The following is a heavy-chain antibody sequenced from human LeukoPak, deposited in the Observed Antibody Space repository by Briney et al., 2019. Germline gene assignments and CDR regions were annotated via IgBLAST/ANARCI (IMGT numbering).Heavy chain of an antibody. Sequence: ASVKVSCKASGYTFTTYAMRWVRQAPGQRLEWMGWINTGTGNSKYSQNFQGRVTITRDTSATTAYMELSSLRSEDTAVYYCARDTYGDYYFDYWGQGTLVTVFS. V-gene: IGHV1-3*04. CDR1: GYTFTTYA. J-gene: IGHJ4*02. CDR2: INTGTGNS. D-gene: IGHD4-17*01. CDR3: ARDTYGDYYFDY.